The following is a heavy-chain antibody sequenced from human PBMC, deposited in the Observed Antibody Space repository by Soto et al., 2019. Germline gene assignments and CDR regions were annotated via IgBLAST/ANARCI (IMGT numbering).Heavy chain of an antibody. J-gene: IGHJ4*02. CDR2: ISYDGSNK. CDR3: ARDPGGTDFAEWTYYFDY. CDR1: GFTFSSYA. D-gene: IGHD3-3*01. V-gene: IGHV3-30-3*01. Sequence: QVQLVESGGGVVQPGRSLRLSCAASGFTFSSYAMHWVRQAPGKGLEWVAVISYDGSNKYYADSVKGRFTISRDNSKNTRYRQMNSLRAEDTAVYYWARDPGGTDFAEWTYYFDYWGQGTLVTVSS.